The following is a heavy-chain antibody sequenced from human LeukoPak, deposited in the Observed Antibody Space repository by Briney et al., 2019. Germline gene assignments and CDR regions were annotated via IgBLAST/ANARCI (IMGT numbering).Heavy chain of an antibody. CDR3: ARQLTVAGDAFDI. D-gene: IGHD6-13*01. CDR1: GFTVSSNY. V-gene: IGHV4-38-2*01. CDR2: IYHSGST. J-gene: IGHJ3*02. Sequence: GSLRLSCAASGFTVSSNYMSWVRQAPGKGLEWIGRIYHSGSTYYNPSLKSRVTISVDTSKNHFSLNLSSVTAADTAVYYCARQLTVAGDAFDIWGQGTMVTVSS.